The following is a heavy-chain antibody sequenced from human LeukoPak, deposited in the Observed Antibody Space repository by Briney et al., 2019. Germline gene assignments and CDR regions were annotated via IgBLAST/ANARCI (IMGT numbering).Heavy chain of an antibody. CDR3: ARVQWELLYPDY. V-gene: IGHV3-30-3*01. J-gene: IGHJ4*02. Sequence: GGSLRLSCAASGFTFSSYAMHWVRQAPGRGLEWVALISYDESYRYYADSVKGRFTISRDNSKNTLYLQMNSLRAEDSAVYYCARVQWELLYPDYWGQGTLVTVSS. CDR1: GFTFSSYA. D-gene: IGHD1-26*01. CDR2: ISYDESYR.